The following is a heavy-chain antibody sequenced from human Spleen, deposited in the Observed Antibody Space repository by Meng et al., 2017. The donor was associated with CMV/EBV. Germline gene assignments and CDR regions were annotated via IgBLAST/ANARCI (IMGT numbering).Heavy chain of an antibody. D-gene: IGHD6-19*01. CDR3: ARETDDSGWDFDS. CDR2: ISPNSGDT. Sequence: ASVKVSCKASGYTFTTYDINWVRQATGQGLEWMGWISPNSGDTGYAQKFQGRVTITRNTSISTVFMELSSLRLEDTAVYYCARETDDSGWDFDSWGQGTLVTVSS. V-gene: IGHV1-8*03. J-gene: IGHJ4*02. CDR1: GYTFTTYD.